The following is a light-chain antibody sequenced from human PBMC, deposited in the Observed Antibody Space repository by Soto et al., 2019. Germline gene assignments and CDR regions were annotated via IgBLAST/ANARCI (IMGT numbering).Light chain of an antibody. CDR2: GAS. V-gene: IGKV3-15*01. J-gene: IGKJ2*01. Sequence: DMVMTQSPATLSVSPGESATLSCRASQSISSNLAWYQQKPGRAPRLLIYGASTRATGIPARFSGSGSGTEFTLTIISLQSEDFAVYYCQQYNDWPGYTFGQGTKLEIK. CDR1: QSISSN. CDR3: QQYNDWPGYT.